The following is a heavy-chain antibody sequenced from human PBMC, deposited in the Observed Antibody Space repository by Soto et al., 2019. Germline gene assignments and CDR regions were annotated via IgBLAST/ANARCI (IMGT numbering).Heavy chain of an antibody. D-gene: IGHD3-10*01. CDR2: INSGNGYT. V-gene: IGHV1-3*01. Sequence: ASVKVSCKASGYKFTTQSIHWVRQAPGQGLEWMGWINSGNGYTQYSQKFQGRFTITRDTSATTAYMELSSLRSEDTAVYYCAREIPDYGFDYWGQGTLVTVSS. CDR1: GYKFTTQS. CDR3: AREIPDYGFDY. J-gene: IGHJ4*02.